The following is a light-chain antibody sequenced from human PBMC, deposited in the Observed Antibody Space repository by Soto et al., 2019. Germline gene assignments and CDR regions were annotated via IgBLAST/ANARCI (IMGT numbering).Light chain of an antibody. CDR2: AAS. V-gene: IGKV1-9*01. Sequence: DIQLTPSPSFLSASVGDRVTITCRASQGISSYLAWYQQKPWKAPKLLIYAASTLQSGVPSRFSGSGSGTEFTLTISSLQPEDFATYYGQQLNSYPPSFGGGTKVEIK. CDR1: QGISSY. CDR3: QQLNSYPPS. J-gene: IGKJ4*01.